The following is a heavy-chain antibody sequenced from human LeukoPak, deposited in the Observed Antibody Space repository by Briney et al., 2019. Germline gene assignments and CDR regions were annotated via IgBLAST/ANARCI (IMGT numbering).Heavy chain of an antibody. V-gene: IGHV4-39*07. CDR2: IYYSGST. Sequence: PSETLSLTCTVSGGSISSSSYYWGWIRQPPGKGLEWIGSIYYSGSTYYNPSLKSRVTISVDTSKNQFSLKLSSVTAADTAVYYCARSLAIVAAGSSQFDPWGQGTLVTVSS. J-gene: IGHJ5*02. D-gene: IGHD6-13*01. CDR1: GGSISSSSYY. CDR3: ARSLAIVAAGSSQFDP.